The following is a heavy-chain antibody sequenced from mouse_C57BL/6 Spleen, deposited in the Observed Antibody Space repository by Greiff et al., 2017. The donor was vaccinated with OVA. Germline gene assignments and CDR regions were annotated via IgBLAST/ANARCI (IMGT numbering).Heavy chain of an antibody. J-gene: IGHJ4*01. CDR2: INPNNGGT. D-gene: IGHD2-3*01. V-gene: IGHV1-26*01. CDR1: GYTFTDYY. CDR3: ARLRADGYYSYAMDY. Sequence: EVQLQQSGPELVKPGASVKISCKASGYTFTDYYMNWVKQSHGKSLEWIGDINPNNGGTSYNQKFKGKATLTVDKSSSTAYMELRSLTSEDSAVYYCARLRADGYYSYAMDYWGQGTSVTVSS.